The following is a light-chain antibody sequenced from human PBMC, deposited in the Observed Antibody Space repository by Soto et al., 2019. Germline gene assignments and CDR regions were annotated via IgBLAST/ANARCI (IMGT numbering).Light chain of an antibody. V-gene: IGKV3-11*01. J-gene: IGKJ1*01. Sequence: EIVLTQSPATLSLSPGVRATLSCRASQSVSSYLAWYQQKPGQAPRLLIYDASNRATGIPARFSGSGSGTDFTLTISSLEPEDFAVYYCQQRSNWPWTFGQGT. CDR1: QSVSSY. CDR2: DAS. CDR3: QQRSNWPWT.